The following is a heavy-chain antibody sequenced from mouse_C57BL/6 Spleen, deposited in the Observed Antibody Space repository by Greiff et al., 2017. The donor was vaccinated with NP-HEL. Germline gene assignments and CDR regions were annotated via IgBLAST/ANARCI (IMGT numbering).Heavy chain of an antibody. J-gene: IGHJ2*01. CDR2: IHPNSGST. V-gene: IGHV1-64*01. Sequence: QVQLPQPGAALVTPGASVTLSCPASGFTFTRYCLHWVQPRPGQGLEWIGMIHPNSGSTNYNEKLKSKATLTVDKSSSTAYMQLSSLTSEDSAVYYCARSRITTVVAHFDYWGQGTTLTVSS. CDR3: ARSRITTVVAHFDY. CDR1: GFTFTRYC. D-gene: IGHD1-1*01.